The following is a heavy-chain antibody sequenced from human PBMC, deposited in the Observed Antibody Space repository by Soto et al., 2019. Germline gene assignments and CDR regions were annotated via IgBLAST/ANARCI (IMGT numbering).Heavy chain of an antibody. CDR1: GFTFSSYE. J-gene: IGHJ6*02. Sequence: GGSLRLSCAASGFTFSSYEMNWVRQAPGKGLEWVSYISSSGSTIYYADSVKGRFTISRDNAKNSLYLQMNSLRDEDTAVYYCAREPTTAVVNYGMDVWGQGTTVTVSS. D-gene: IGHD6-13*01. CDR3: AREPTTAVVNYGMDV. V-gene: IGHV3-48*03. CDR2: ISSSGSTI.